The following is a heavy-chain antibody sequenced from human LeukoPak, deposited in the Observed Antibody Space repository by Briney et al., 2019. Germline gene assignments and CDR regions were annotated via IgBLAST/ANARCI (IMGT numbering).Heavy chain of an antibody. D-gene: IGHD6-13*01. CDR3: ARGEQQLALDGYRYYGLVD. V-gene: IGHV4-4*02. CDR1: GGSISGSNW. Sequence: PSGTLSLTCAVSGGSISGSNWWSWVRQPPGKGLEWIGEIYHGDSTNYTPSLKSRVSISVDKSKNEFSLKLRSVTAADTAMYYCARGEQQLALDGYRYYGLVDWGQGTTVTVSS. CDR2: IYHGDST. J-gene: IGHJ6*02.